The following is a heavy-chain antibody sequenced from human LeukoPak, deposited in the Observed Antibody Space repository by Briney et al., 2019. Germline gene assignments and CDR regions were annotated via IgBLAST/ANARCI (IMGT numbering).Heavy chain of an antibody. V-gene: IGHV3-9*01. J-gene: IGHJ4*02. CDR2: ISWNSGSI. Sequence: GGSLRLSCAASGFTFDDYAMHWVRQAPGKGLEWVSGISWNSGSIDYADSVKGRFTISRDNAKNSLYLQMNSLRAEDTALYYCAKDIGYSSPEGFDYWGQGTLVTVSS. CDR1: GFTFDDYA. CDR3: AKDIGYSSPEGFDY. D-gene: IGHD6-13*01.